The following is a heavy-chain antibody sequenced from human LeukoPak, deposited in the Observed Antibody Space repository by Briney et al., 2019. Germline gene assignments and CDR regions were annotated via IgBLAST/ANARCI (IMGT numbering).Heavy chain of an antibody. J-gene: IGHJ4*02. CDR1: GFTFSSYS. V-gene: IGHV3-21*01. Sequence: GGSLRLSCAASGFTFSSYSMNWVRQAPGKGLEWVSSISNSSSYIYYADSVRGRFTISRDNAKNSLYLQMNSLRAEDTAVYYCARDSGYSSGWYHDYWGQGTLVTVSS. D-gene: IGHD6-19*01. CDR2: ISNSSSYI. CDR3: ARDSGYSSGWYHDY.